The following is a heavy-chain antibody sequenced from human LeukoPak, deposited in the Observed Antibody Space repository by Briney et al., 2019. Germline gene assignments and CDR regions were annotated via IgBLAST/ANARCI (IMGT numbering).Heavy chain of an antibody. D-gene: IGHD3-10*01. Sequence: GGSLRLSCAASGFTFSRHWMNWVRQAPGKGLEWVANIKRDGNEKNYVDSVKGRFSISRDNAKNSLYLQMDSLRAEDTAVYYCAKEGAYPIITYDSWGQGALVTVSS. CDR1: GFTFSRHW. CDR3: AKEGAYPIITYDS. CDR2: IKRDGNEK. J-gene: IGHJ5*01. V-gene: IGHV3-7*01.